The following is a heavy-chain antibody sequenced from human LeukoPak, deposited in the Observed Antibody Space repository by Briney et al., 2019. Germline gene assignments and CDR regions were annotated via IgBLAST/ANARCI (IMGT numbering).Heavy chain of an antibody. CDR1: GFTFSSYA. CDR3: ARDEGSITMVRGVTYDY. Sequence: GGSLRLSCAASGFTFSSYAMHWVRQAPGKGLEWVAVISYDGSNEYYADSVKGRFTISRDNSKNTLYLQMNSLRAEDTAVYYCARDEGSITMVRGVTYDYWGQGTLVTVSS. D-gene: IGHD3-10*01. CDR2: ISYDGSNE. J-gene: IGHJ4*02. V-gene: IGHV3-30*04.